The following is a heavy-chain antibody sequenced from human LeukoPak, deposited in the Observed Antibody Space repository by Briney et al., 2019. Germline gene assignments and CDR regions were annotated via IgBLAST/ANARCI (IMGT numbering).Heavy chain of an antibody. Sequence: PGGSLRLSCAASGFTFSDYYMSWIRQAPGKGLEWVSYISSSGSTIYYADSVKGRFTISRDNSKNTLYLQMNSLRAEDTAVYYCAKEARVLLWFGELFSLDYWGQGTLVTVSS. CDR3: AKEARVLLWFGELFSLDY. CDR1: GFTFSDYY. CDR2: ISSSGSTI. D-gene: IGHD3-10*01. V-gene: IGHV3-11*04. J-gene: IGHJ4*02.